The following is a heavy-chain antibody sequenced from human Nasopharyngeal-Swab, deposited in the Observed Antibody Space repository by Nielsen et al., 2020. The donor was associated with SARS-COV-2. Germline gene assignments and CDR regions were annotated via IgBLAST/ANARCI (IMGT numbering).Heavy chain of an antibody. J-gene: IGHJ4*02. V-gene: IGHV5-51*01. CDR2: IYPGDSDT. CDR3: ARLGPKTYCYDSSGYSFDY. Sequence: VRQMPGKGLEWMGIIYPGDSDTRYSPSFQGQVTISADKSISTAYLQWSSLKASDTAMYYCARLGPKTYCYDSSGYSFDYWGQGTLVTVSS. D-gene: IGHD3-22*01.